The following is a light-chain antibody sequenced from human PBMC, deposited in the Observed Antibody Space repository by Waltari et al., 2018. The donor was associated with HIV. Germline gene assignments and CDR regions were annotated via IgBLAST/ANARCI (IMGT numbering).Light chain of an antibody. CDR2: WAS. CDR1: QTLLYSSNNKNY. J-gene: IGKJ4*01. CDR3: QQYYRTPLT. V-gene: IGKV4-1*01. Sequence: DILMTQSPVSLAVSLGARATINCKSRQTLLYSSNNKNYLAWYQHNPGQPPKLLIYWASTRQSGVPDRFSGSGSGTNFTLTINKLQSEDVATYYCQQYYRTPLTFGGGTKVGLK.